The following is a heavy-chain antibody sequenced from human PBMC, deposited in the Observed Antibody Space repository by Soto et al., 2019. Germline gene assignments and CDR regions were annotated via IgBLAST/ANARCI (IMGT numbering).Heavy chain of an antibody. D-gene: IGHD3-22*01. CDR1: GYTFTSYG. V-gene: IGHV1-18*01. Sequence: QVQLVQSGAEVKKPGASVKVSCKASGYTFTSYGISWVRQAPGQGLEWMGWISAYNGNTNYAQKLQGRVTMTTDTSTSTAYMELRSLRSDDTAVYYCATGLYYYDSSGYYPMYYFDYWGQGTLVTVSS. CDR2: ISAYNGNT. CDR3: ATGLYYYDSSGYYPMYYFDY. J-gene: IGHJ4*02.